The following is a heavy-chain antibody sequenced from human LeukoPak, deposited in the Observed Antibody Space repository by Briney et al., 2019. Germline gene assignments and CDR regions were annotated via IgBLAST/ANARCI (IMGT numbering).Heavy chain of an antibody. CDR2: IRSKVYGRTT. CDR3: SREVGGSYWDY. D-gene: IGHD1-26*01. J-gene: IGHJ4*02. Sequence: GGSLRLSCTASGFTFDYYTTSWFRQAPGMGLEWVGLIRSKVYGRTTEHAASVRGRFTISRDDSKSIVYLQMNSLKNEDTALYYCSREVGGSYWDYWGQGNQVTVSS. CDR1: GFTFDYYT. V-gene: IGHV3-49*03.